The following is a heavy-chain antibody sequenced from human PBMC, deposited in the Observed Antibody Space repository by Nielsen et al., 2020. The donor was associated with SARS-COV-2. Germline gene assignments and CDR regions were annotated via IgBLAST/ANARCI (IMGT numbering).Heavy chain of an antibody. CDR1: GFTFSCYA. D-gene: IGHD6-19*01. Sequence: GESLKISCAASGFTFSCYAMSWVRQAPGKALEWVSTINDSGSRTYYADSVKGRFTISRDNAKNSLYLQMNSLRDEDTAVYYCAIISVAGTYWFDPWGQGTLVTVSS. CDR3: AIISVAGTYWFDP. V-gene: IGHV3-23*01. CDR2: INDSGSRT. J-gene: IGHJ5*02.